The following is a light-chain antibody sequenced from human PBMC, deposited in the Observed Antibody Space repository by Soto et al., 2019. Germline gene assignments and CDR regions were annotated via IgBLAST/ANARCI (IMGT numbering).Light chain of an antibody. Sequence: EIVLTQSTGTLSMSTGERATLSCRASQSISSNYLAWYQQKPGQAPRLLIYVASSRATGIPDRFSGSSYGTDFSLTISRLEAEDFAVYYGQQYGSSPRTFGQGTEVEFK. V-gene: IGKV3-20*01. CDR2: VAS. CDR1: QSISSNY. CDR3: QQYGSSPRT. J-gene: IGKJ1*01.